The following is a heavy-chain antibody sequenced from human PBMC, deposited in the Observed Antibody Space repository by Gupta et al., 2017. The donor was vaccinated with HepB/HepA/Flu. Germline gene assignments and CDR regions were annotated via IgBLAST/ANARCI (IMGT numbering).Heavy chain of an antibody. CDR3: ARSDIVATKNWFDP. CDR2: IIPILGIA. V-gene: IGHV1-69*04. D-gene: IGHD5-12*01. CDR1: GGTFSSYA. Sequence: QVQLVQSGAEVKKPGSSVKVSCKASGGTFSSYAISWVRQAPGQGLEWMGRIIPILGIANYAQKFQGRVTITADKSTSTAYMELSSLRSEDTAVYYCARSDIVATKNWFDPWGQGTLVTVSS. J-gene: IGHJ5*02.